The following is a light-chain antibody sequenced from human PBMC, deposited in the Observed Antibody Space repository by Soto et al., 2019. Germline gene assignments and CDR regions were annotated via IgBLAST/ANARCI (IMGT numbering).Light chain of an antibody. CDR2: EVS. CDR3: TSFTTISTWV. CDR1: GSAIGSYRL. Sequence: QSALTQPASVSGSPGQSITISCTGSGSAIGSYRLVSWYQQHPGKAPKLKIYEVSNRPSGVSNRFSGSKSGNTASLTISELQAEDEADYYCTSFTTISTWVFGGGTKLTVL. J-gene: IGLJ3*02. V-gene: IGLV2-14*02.